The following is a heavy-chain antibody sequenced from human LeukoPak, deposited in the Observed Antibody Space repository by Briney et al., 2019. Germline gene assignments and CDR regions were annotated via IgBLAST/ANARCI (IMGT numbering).Heavy chain of an antibody. CDR2: IYYSGST. CDR1: GGSISTGGYY. J-gene: IGHJ4*02. D-gene: IGHD6-13*01. V-gene: IGHV4-31*03. Sequence: PSETLTLTCTVSGGSISTGGYYWTWIRQHPGKGLEWIGYIYYSGSTYYNPSLKSRDTISIDTSKNQISLKLSSVTAADTAVYYCVRSGIAAAGIWGQGTLVTVSS. CDR3: VRSGIAAAGI.